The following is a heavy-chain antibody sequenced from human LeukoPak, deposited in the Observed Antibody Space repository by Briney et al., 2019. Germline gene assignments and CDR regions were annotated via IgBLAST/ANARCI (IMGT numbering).Heavy chain of an antibody. CDR2: IRYHGSDK. J-gene: IGHJ3*02. Sequence: GESLRLSCAASGFTFSGSGMHWVRQAPGKGLEWVAFIRYHGSDKYYADSVKGRFTISRDNSKNTLYLQMNSLRAEDTAVYYCARDRRRLYGGRAFDIWGQGTMVTVSS. CDR3: ARDRRRLYGGRAFDI. V-gene: IGHV3-30*02. CDR1: GFTFSGSG. D-gene: IGHD4-23*01.